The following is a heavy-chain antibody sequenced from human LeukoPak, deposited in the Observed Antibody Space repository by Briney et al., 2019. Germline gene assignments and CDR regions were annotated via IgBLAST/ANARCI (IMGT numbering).Heavy chain of an antibody. CDR1: GFTFSSYS. CDR3: AKAYGDYPDYYFDY. V-gene: IGHV3-23*01. J-gene: IGHJ4*02. CDR2: ISGSGGST. Sequence: GGSLRLSCAASGFTFSSYSMNWVRQAPGKGLEWVSAISGSGGSTYYADSVKGRFTISRDNSKNTLYLQMNSLRAEDTAVYYCAKAYGDYPDYYFDYWGQGTLVTVSS. D-gene: IGHD4-17*01.